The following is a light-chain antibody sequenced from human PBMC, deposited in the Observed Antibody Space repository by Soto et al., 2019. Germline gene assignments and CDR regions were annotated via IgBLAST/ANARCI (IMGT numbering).Light chain of an antibody. V-gene: IGLV1-47*01. Sequence: QSVLTQSPPASGTPGQRVTISCSGSASTIGRNYVYWYQQLPGTAPKLLIYRNSQRPSGVPDRFSGSKSGTSASLAISGLRSEDEADYYCAAWDDNLSGFYVFGDGTKLTVL. J-gene: IGLJ1*01. CDR1: ASTIGRNY. CDR3: AAWDDNLSGFYV. CDR2: RNS.